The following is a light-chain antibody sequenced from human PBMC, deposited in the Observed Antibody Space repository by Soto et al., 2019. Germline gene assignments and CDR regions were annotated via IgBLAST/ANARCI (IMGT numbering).Light chain of an antibody. Sequence: EIVMTQSPATLSVSPGERATLSCRASQRISSSLAWYQQKPGQAPRLLIYGASPRATGIPARFSGSGSGTEFTLTISSLQSEDFAVYYCQQYNNGPTYTFGQGTKLEIK. CDR1: QRISSS. CDR2: GAS. V-gene: IGKV3-15*01. J-gene: IGKJ2*01. CDR3: QQYNNGPTYT.